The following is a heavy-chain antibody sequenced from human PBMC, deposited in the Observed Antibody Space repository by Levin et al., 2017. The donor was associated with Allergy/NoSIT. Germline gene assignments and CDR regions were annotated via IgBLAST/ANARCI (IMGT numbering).Heavy chain of an antibody. J-gene: IGHJ4*02. V-gene: IGHV3-15*01. CDR1: GFTFSNAW. Sequence: GGSLRLSCAASGFTFSNAWMSWVRQTPGKGLEWVGLIKSEADGGTTDYAAPGQGRFTIAREDTKNTLSLQMNSLKPENTAVYYCTPLTMVILHRDYWGQGTLVAVSS. CDR3: TPLTMVILHRDY. CDR2: IKSEADGGTT. D-gene: IGHD3-10*01.